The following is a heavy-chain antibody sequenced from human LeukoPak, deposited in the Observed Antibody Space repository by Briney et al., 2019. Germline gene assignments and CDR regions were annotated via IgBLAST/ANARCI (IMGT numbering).Heavy chain of an antibody. CDR3: ACLTTADAFDI. V-gene: IGHV4-39*07. CDR1: GGSISSSSYY. J-gene: IGHJ3*02. D-gene: IGHD3-22*01. CDR2: INHSEST. Sequence: SETLSLTCTVSGGSISSSSYYWGWIRQPPGKGLEWIGEINHSESTNYNPSLKSRVTISVDTSKNQFSLKLNSVTAADTAVYYCACLTTADAFDIWGQGTMVTVSS.